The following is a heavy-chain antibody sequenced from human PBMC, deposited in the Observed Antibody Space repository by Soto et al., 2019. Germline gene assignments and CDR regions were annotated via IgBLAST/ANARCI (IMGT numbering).Heavy chain of an antibody. V-gene: IGHV1-18*01. D-gene: IGHD3-16*01. CDR2: ISPYTGNT. CDR1: GYIFVNYG. J-gene: IGHJ6*02. Sequence: QVQLVQSGDEVKKPGASVKVSCKASGYIFVNYGIAWVRQAPGQGLESMGWISPYTGNTHSATKVQGRLTMTTDTSTSTAYMDLGSLTSDDTAVYYCVMVDNYVTPTPQDVWGQETTVTVSS. CDR3: VMVDNYVTPTPQDV.